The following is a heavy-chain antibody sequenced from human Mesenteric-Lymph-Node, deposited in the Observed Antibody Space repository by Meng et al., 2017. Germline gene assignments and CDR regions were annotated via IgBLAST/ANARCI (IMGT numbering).Heavy chain of an antibody. CDR1: GGTFSSYT. CDR3: AGDPGSTVRTYYYYGMDV. CDR2: IIPILGIA. D-gene: IGHD4-17*01. J-gene: IGHJ6*02. V-gene: IGHV1-69*04. Sequence: SVKVSCKGSGGTFSSYTISWVRQAPGQGLEWMGRIIPILGIANYAQKFQGRVTITADKSTSTAYMELSSLRSEDTAVYYCAGDPGSTVRTYYYYGMDVWGQGTTVTVSS.